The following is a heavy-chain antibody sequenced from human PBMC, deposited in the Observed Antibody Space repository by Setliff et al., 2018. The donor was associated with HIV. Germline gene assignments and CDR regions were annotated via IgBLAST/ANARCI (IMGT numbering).Heavy chain of an antibody. Sequence: GGSLRLSCAASGLIVSSNYMNWVRQTPEKGLEWVASIYSGSNTYYADSVKGRYTFSIDNSKNTLYLQMNSLRVDDTAVYYCAKGVKWLDPWGQGIQVTVSS. D-gene: IGHD3-16*01. V-gene: IGHV3-53*01. J-gene: IGHJ5*02. CDR3: AKGVKWLDP. CDR2: IYSGSNT. CDR1: GLIVSSNY.